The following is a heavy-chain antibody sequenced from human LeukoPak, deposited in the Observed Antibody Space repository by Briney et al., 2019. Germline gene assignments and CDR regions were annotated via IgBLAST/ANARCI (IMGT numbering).Heavy chain of an antibody. CDR2: ISAYNGNT. D-gene: IGHD5-18*01. CDR1: GYTFTSYG. J-gene: IGHJ5*02. CDR3: ARDGTSFVQLWLNWFDP. V-gene: IGHV1-18*01. Sequence: ASVKVSCTASGYTFTSYGISWVRQAPGQGLEWMGWISAYNGNTNYAQKLQGRVTMTTDTSTSTAYMELRSLRSDDTAVYYCARDGTSFVQLWLNWFDPWGQGTLVTVSS.